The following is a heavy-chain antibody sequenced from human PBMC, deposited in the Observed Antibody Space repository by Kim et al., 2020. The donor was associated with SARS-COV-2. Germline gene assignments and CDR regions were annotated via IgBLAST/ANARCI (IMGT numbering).Heavy chain of an antibody. V-gene: IGHV4-39*07. D-gene: IGHD3-22*01. Sequence: SETLSLTCTVSGGSISSSSYYWGWIRQPPGKGLEWIASIYYTGSAYYNSSLKSRVIMSVDTSKNQFSLKLSSVTAADTAVYYCSSSGYDSSGWLIAWG. J-gene: IGHJ5*01. CDR3: SSSGYDSSGWLIA. CDR2: IYYTGSA. CDR1: GGSISSSSYY.